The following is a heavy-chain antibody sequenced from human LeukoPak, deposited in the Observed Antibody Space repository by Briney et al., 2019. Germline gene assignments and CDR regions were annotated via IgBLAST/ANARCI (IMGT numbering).Heavy chain of an antibody. CDR2: INPNSGGT. V-gene: IGHV1-2*06. Sequence: ASVKVSCKASGYTFTGYYMHWVRQAPGQGLEWMGRINPNSGGTNYARKFQGRVTMTRDTSISTAYMELSRLRSDDTAVYYYARDPESLLWFGELLSIYYYNMDVWGQGTTVTVSS. J-gene: IGHJ6*02. CDR1: GYTFTGYY. CDR3: ARDPESLLWFGELLSIYYYNMDV. D-gene: IGHD3-10*01.